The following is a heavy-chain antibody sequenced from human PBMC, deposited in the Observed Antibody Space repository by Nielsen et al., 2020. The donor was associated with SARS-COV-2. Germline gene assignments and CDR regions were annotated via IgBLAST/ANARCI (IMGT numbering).Heavy chain of an antibody. D-gene: IGHD6-13*01. J-gene: IGHJ6*02. CDR1: GFTFGDYA. Sequence: GGSLRLSCTASGFTFGDYAMSWFRQAPGKGLEWVGFIRSKAYGGTTEYAASVKGRFTIPRDDSKSIAYLQMNSLKTEDTAVYYCTRDDPYSSSWSNFYYYYYGMDVWGQGTTVTSP. CDR3: TRDDPYSSSWSNFYYYYYGMDV. CDR2: IRSKAYGGTT. V-gene: IGHV3-49*03.